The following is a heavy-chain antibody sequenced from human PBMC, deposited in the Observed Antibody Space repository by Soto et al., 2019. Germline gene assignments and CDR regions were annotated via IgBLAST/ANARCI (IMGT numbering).Heavy chain of an antibody. CDR2: ISVTGSGT. V-gene: IGHV3-23*01. CDR1: GFTFSSYD. D-gene: IGHD4-17*01. CDR3: ARTTTTKSRDY. Sequence: EVQLLESGGGLVQPGGSLGLSCAASGFTFSSYDMSWVRQAPGKGLEYVSSISVTGSGTYYADSVKGRFTISRDNSKNTQYLQMNSLRVEDTAGYYCARTTTTKSRDYWGQGTLVTVSS. J-gene: IGHJ4*02.